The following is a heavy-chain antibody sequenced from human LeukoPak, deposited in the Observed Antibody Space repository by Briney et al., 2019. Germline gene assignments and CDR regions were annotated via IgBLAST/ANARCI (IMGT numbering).Heavy chain of an antibody. Sequence: GASVKVSCKASGYTFTGYYMHWVRQAPGQGLEWMGWMNPNSGNTGYAQKFQGRVTMTRNTSISTAYMELSSLRSEDTAVYYCARGGPYYDYVWGSQTTTDYWGQGTLVTVSS. J-gene: IGHJ4*02. CDR3: ARGGPYYDYVWGSQTTTDY. CDR2: MNPNSGNT. V-gene: IGHV1-8*02. D-gene: IGHD3-16*01. CDR1: GYTFTGYY.